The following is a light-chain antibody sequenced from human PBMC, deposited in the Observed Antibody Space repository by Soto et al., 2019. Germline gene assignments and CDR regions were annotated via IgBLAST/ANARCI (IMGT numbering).Light chain of an antibody. J-gene: IGKJ1*01. CDR3: PQRSNWPPT. V-gene: IGKV3-11*01. CDR1: QSISSY. CDR2: GTS. Sequence: ENEWTHPPATLSLTQRERATLSCWASQSISSYLGWFQQKPGQAPRLLIYGTSSRATGIPARFSGSGSGTDFTLTISSLEPEDFAVYYCPQRSNWPPTFGQGTKVDIK.